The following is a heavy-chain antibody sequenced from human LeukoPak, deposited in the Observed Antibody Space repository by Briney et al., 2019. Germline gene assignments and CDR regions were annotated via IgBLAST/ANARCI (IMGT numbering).Heavy chain of an antibody. CDR1: GFTFSSYA. CDR2: ISGNGGST. D-gene: IGHD3-22*01. J-gene: IGHJ4*02. V-gene: IGHV3-23*01. CDR3: AKDQRYYYDSSGYYYEEREYYFDY. Sequence: PGGSLRLSCAASGFTFSSYAMSWVRQTPGKGLEWVSAISGNGGSTYYADSVKGRFTISRDNTKNTLYLQMNSLRAEDTAVYYCAKDQRYYYDSSGYYYEEREYYFDYWGQGTLVTVSS.